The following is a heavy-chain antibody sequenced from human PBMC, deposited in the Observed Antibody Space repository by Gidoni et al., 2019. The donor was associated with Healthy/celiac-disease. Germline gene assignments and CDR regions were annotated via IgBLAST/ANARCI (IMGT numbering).Heavy chain of an antibody. Sequence: QVQLQQWGAGLLKPSETLSLTCAVYGGSFSGYYWSWIRQPPGKGLEWIGEINHSGSTNYNPSLKSRVNIAVDTSKNQFSLKLSSVTAADTAVYYCARVRSSRTRLYGMDVWGQGTTVTVSS. CDR3: ARVRSSRTRLYGMDV. CDR1: GGSFSGYY. J-gene: IGHJ6*02. CDR2: INHSGST. V-gene: IGHV4-34*01. D-gene: IGHD1-1*01.